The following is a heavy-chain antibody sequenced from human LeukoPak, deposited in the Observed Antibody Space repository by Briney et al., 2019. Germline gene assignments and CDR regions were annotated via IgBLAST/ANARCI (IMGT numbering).Heavy chain of an antibody. V-gene: IGHV4-4*09. CDR1: GASISHYY. Sequence: SETLSLTCTVSGASISHYYWSWIRQTPERGLEWMGHVHTSGGSTYYPSLKTRLTISVDTSKNQFSLKLSSVTAADTAVYYCAGITMVRETIWGQGTLVTVSS. J-gene: IGHJ4*02. CDR3: AGITMVRETI. D-gene: IGHD3-10*01. CDR2: VHTSGGS.